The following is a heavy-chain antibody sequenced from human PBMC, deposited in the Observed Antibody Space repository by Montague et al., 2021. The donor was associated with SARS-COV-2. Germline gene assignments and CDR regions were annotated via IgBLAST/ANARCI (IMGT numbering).Heavy chain of an antibody. V-gene: IGHV3-23*01. CDR2: MSGSGFRR. CDR3: AKDTATIRIAVALMDV. CDR1: GFILSNYA. Sequence: SLRLSCAASGFILSNYAMTWVRQAPGKGLEWVSTMSGSGFRRDYADSVKGRFTISRDSSKNTLYLQMNSLRVEDTAVYYCAKDTATIRIAVALMDVWGQGTTVIVSS. J-gene: IGHJ6*02. D-gene: IGHD6-19*01.